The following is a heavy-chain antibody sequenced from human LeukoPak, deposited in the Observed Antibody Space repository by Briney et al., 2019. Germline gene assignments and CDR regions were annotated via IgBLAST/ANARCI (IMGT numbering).Heavy chain of an antibody. CDR1: GGSFSGYY. Sequence: PSETLSLTCAVYGGSFSGYYWSWIRQPPGKGLEWIGEINHSGSTNYNPSLKSRVTISVDTSKNQFSLKLSSVTAADTAVYYCARSHEEYFDYWGQGTLVTVSS. CDR2: INHSGST. J-gene: IGHJ4*02. V-gene: IGHV4-34*01. CDR3: ARSHEEYFDY.